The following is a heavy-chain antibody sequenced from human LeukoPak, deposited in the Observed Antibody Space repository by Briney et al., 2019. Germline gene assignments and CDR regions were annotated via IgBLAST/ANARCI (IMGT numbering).Heavy chain of an antibody. CDR2: IYSGGST. D-gene: IGHD3-10*01. CDR1: GFTFSSNY. V-gene: IGHV3-66*01. CDR3: ARRQITMVRGVIGYNWFDP. Sequence: GGSLRLSCAASGFTFSSNYMSWVRQAPGKGLEWVSVIYSGGSTYYADSVKGRFTISRDNSKSTLYLQMNSLRAEDTAVYYCARRQITMVRGVIGYNWFDPWGQGTLVTVSS. J-gene: IGHJ5*02.